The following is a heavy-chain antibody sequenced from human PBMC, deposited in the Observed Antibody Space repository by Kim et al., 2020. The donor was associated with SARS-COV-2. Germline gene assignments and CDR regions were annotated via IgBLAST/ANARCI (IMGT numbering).Heavy chain of an antibody. CDR3: ARGLQLWLFGVAFDY. V-gene: IGHV3-66*01. D-gene: IGHD5-18*01. Sequence: DSVKGRFTISRDNSKNTLYLQMNSLRAEDTAVYYCARGLQLWLFGVAFDYWGQGTLVTVSS. J-gene: IGHJ4*02.